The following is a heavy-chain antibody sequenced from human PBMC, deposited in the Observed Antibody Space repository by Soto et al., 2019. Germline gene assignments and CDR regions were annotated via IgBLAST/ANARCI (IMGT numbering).Heavy chain of an antibody. V-gene: IGHV1-2*02. J-gene: IGHJ5*02. CDR2: INPNSGGT. CDR1: GYTFTGHY. D-gene: IGHD3-10*01. Sequence: ASVKVSCKASGYTFTGHYLHWVRQAPGQGLEWMGWINPNSGGTNYAQKFQGRVTMTRDTSISTAYMELSRLRSDDTAVYYCAATTLMPYYYGKRFDPWGQGTLVTVSS. CDR3: AATTLMPYYYGKRFDP.